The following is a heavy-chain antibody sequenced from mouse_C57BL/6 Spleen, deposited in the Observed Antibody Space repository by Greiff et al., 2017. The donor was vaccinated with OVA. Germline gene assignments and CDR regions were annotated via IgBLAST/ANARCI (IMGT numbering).Heavy chain of an antibody. V-gene: IGHV3-6*01. J-gene: IGHJ3*01. CDR1: GYSITSGYY. CDR2: ISYDGSN. D-gene: IGHD1-1*01. Sequence: VQLKESGPGLVKPSQSLSLTCSVTGYSITSGYYWNWIRQFPGNKLEWMGYISYDGSNNYNPSLKNRISITRDTSKNQFFLKLNSVTTEDTATYYCARDYGRGFAYWGQGTLVTVSA. CDR3: ARDYGRGFAY.